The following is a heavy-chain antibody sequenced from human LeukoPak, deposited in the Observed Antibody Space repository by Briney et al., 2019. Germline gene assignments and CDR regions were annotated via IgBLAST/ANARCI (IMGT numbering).Heavy chain of an antibody. CDR1: GYKFTTYW. V-gene: IGHV5-51*01. D-gene: IGHD2-2*01. CDR2: IYPGDSDV. Sequence: GESLKISGKGSGYKFTTYWIDWVRQMPGKGLEWMGIIYPGDSDVRYSPSFQGQVTISVDKSISTAYLQWNSLKASDTAIYYCTRNANIAIVPTAIPGMDVWGQGTTVTVSS. CDR3: TRNANIAIVPTAIPGMDV. J-gene: IGHJ6*02.